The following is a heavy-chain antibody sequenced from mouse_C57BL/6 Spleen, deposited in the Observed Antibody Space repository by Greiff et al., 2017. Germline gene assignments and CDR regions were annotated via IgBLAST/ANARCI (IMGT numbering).Heavy chain of an antibody. CDR1: GYTFTSYW. V-gene: IGHV1-69*01. J-gene: IGHJ1*03. Sequence: QVQLQQPGAELVMPGASVKLSCKASGYTFTSYWMHWVKQRPGQGLEWIGEIDPSDSYTNYNQKFKGKSTLTVDKSSSTAYMQLSSLTSEDSAVYYCARLWYYGRGYFDVWGTGTTVTVSS. CDR3: ARLWYYGRGYFDV. D-gene: IGHD1-1*01. CDR2: IDPSDSYT.